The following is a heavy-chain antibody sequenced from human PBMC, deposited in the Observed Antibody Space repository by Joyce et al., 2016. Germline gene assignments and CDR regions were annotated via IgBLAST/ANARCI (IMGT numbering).Heavy chain of an antibody. CDR2: IYLGGST. CDR3: ARNGAYSQDS. V-gene: IGHV4-4*02. D-gene: IGHD5-12*01. Sequence: QVQLQESGPGLVKPSGTLSLTCAVCGGSISSAHWWSWVRQPPGKGLEWIGEIYLGGSTTYNPSLKSRVTISVDKSKNQLSLKMNSVTAADTAVYYCARNGAYSQDSWGQGTLVTVSS. CDR1: GGSISSAHW. J-gene: IGHJ5*01.